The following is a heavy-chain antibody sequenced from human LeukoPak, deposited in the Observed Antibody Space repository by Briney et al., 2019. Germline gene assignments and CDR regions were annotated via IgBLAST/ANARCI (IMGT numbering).Heavy chain of an antibody. D-gene: IGHD1-26*01. CDR1: GGSFSGYY. J-gene: IGHJ4*02. V-gene: IGHV4-34*01. CDR2: INHSGST. CDR3: ARRGGGSKYYFDY. Sequence: PSETLSLTCAVYGGSFSGYYWSWIRQLPGKGLEWIGEINHSGSTNYNPSLKSRVTISVDTSKNQFSLKLSSVTAADTAVYYCARRGGGSKYYFDYWGQGTLVIVSS.